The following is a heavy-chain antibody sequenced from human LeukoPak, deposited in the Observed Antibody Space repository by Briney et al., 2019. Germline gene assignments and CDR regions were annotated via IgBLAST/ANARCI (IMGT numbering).Heavy chain of an antibody. V-gene: IGHV1-2*02. CDR1: GYTFTGYY. CDR3: ARGGYSGYDLLY. D-gene: IGHD5-12*01. J-gene: IGHJ4*02. CDR2: INPKSGGT. Sequence: ASVKVSCKASGYTFTGYYMHWVRQAPGQGLEWMGWINPKSGGTNYAQKFQGRVTMTRDTSISTAYMELSRLRSDDTAVYYCARGGYSGYDLLYWGQGTLVTVSS.